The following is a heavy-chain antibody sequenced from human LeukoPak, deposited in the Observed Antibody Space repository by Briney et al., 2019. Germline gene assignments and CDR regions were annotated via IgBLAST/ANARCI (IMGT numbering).Heavy chain of an antibody. Sequence: DPSETLSLTCTVSGGSINSGDYYWGWVRQPPGKGLEWIGTIYYSGNTNYNTSLQSRLTISLVKSKNQFSLKLTSVTAADTAVYYCAGIFGGDLFDSWGQGTLVSVSS. CDR1: GGSINSGDYY. J-gene: IGHJ4*02. V-gene: IGHV4-39*01. CDR3: AGIFGGDLFDS. D-gene: IGHD3-3*01. CDR2: IYYSGNT.